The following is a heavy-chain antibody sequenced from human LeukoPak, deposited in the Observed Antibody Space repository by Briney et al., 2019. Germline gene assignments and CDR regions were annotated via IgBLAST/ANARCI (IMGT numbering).Heavy chain of an antibody. CDR1: GGSISSGSYY. V-gene: IGHV4-61*02. J-gene: IGHJ4*02. CDR2: IYTSGST. CDR3: ARLNYGSGSSFDY. Sequence: SSETLSLTCTVSGGSISSGSYYWCWIRQPTGKGLEWIGRIYTSGSTNYNPSLKSRVTISVDTSKNQFSLKLSSVTAADTAVYHCARLNYGSGSSFDYWGQGALVTVSS. D-gene: IGHD3-10*01.